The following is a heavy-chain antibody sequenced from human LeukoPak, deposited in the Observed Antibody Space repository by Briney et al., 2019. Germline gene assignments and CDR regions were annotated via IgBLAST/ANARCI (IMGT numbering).Heavy chain of an antibody. V-gene: IGHV1-46*01. CDR3: ARDGEMATSLVY. Sequence: ASVKVSCKASGYTFTNYYMHWVRQAPGQGLEWMGIINPSGGSTSYAQKFQGRVTMTRDMSTSTVYMELSSLRSEDTAVYYCARDGEMATSLVYWGQGTLVTVSP. J-gene: IGHJ4*02. CDR1: GYTFTNYY. D-gene: IGHD5-24*01. CDR2: INPSGGST.